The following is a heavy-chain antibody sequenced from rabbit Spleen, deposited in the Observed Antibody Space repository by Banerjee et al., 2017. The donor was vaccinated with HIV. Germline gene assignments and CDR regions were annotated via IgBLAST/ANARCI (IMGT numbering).Heavy chain of an antibody. Sequence: QLVESGGGLVQPEGSLTLTCTASGFSFNSGYDMYWVRQAPGKGLEWIGLIYTAGGSTDYASWVNGRFTISSDNAQNTVHLQMNSLTAADTATYFCVRARPYPFVLWGPGTLVTVS. CDR1: GFSFNSGYD. CDR2: IYTAGGST. J-gene: IGHJ4*01. V-gene: IGHV1S7*01. D-gene: IGHD1-1*01. CDR3: VRARPYPFVL.